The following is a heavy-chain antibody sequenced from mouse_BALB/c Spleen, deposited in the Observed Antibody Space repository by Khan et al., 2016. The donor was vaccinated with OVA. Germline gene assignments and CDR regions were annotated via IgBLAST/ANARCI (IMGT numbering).Heavy chain of an antibody. CDR1: GYTFTSYT. CDR2: INPSNNYT. D-gene: IGHD2-14*01. V-gene: IGHV1-4*01. CDR3: VREGAYHRSDGWFAY. J-gene: IGHJ3*01. Sequence: QVQLQQSGAELARPGASVKMSCKASGYTFTSYTIHWVRQRPGQAPEWIGHINPSNNYTNYNQNFKDKATLIVDKSSSTAYMQLSSLTSEDSAVYYYVREGAYHRSDGWFAYWGQGTLVTVSA.